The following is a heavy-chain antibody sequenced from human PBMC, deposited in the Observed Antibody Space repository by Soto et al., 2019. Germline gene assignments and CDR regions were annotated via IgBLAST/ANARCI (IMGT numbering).Heavy chain of an antibody. CDR2: MNPNSGNT. CDR1: GYTFTGYD. D-gene: IGHD1-26*01. V-gene: IGHV1-8*01. CDR3: AGEKVGTTGIDF. Sequence: QAQLVQSGAEVKKPGASVKVSCQASGYTFTGYDINWVRQATGQVLEWMGWMNPNSGNTGYAQNFQGRVTMTRDNSITTAYMELTSLRDDASAVYYCAGEKVGTTGIDFWGQGTLVTVSS. J-gene: IGHJ4*02.